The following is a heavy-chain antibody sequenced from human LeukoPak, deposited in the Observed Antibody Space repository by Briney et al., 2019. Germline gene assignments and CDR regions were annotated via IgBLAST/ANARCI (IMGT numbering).Heavy chain of an antibody. J-gene: IGHJ6*02. V-gene: IGHV1-69*13. CDR2: IIPIFGTA. CDR3: ARYDSSGHYYYYYGMDV. D-gene: IGHD3-22*01. Sequence: GASVKVSCKASGGTFSSYAISWVRQAPGQGLEWMGGIIPIFGTANYAQKFQGRVTITADESTSTAYMELSSLRSEDTAVYYCARYDSSGHYYYYYGMDVWGQGTTVTVSS. CDR1: GGTFSSYA.